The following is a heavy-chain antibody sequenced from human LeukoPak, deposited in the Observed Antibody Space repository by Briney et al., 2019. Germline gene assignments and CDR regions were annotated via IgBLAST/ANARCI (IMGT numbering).Heavy chain of an antibody. Sequence: SVKVSCKASGGTFSSYAISWVRQAPGQGLEWMGGIIPIFGTANYAQKFQGRVTITADESTSTAYMELSSLRSEDPAVYYCARDHKYDSHYGMDVWGQGTTVTVSS. CDR3: ARDHKYDSHYGMDV. D-gene: IGHD3-3*01. V-gene: IGHV1-69*13. J-gene: IGHJ6*02. CDR1: GGTFSSYA. CDR2: IIPIFGTA.